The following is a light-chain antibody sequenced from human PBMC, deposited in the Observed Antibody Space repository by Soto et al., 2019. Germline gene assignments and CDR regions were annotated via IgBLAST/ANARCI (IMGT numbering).Light chain of an antibody. V-gene: IGLV2-14*01. CDR3: SSYTSSGTHWV. CDR2: EVS. Sequence: QSALTQPASVSGSPGQSITISCNGSSSDIGTYNYLSRYQQHPGKAPKLMIYEVSDRPSGISNRFSGSKSGNTASLTISGLLAEDEADYYCSSYTSSGTHWVFGGGTQLTVL. CDR1: SSDIGTYNY. J-gene: IGLJ3*02.